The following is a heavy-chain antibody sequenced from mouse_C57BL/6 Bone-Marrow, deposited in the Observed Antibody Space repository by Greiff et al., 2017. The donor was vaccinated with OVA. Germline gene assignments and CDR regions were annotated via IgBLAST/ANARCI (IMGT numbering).Heavy chain of an antibody. D-gene: IGHD2-3*01. CDR3: ARVGYYSYFDY. CDR1: GYSITSGYY. CDR2: ISYDGSN. V-gene: IGHV3-6*01. J-gene: IGHJ2*01. Sequence: DVKLQESGPGLVKPSQSLSLTCSVTGYSITSGYYWNWIRQFPGNKLEWMGYISYDGSNNYNPSLKNRISITRDTSKNQFFLKLNSVTTEDTATYYCARVGYYSYFDYWGQGTTLTVSS.